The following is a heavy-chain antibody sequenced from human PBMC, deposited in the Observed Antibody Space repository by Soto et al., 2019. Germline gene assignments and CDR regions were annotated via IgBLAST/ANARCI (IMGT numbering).Heavy chain of an antibody. D-gene: IGHD2-21*02. Sequence: VQLVESGGGLVQPGGSLRLSCTASGFAFSSYWMNWVRRAPGKGLEWVASIEDDGNERYYVDSVKGRFTISRDNAMNSVYLQMNSLRAEDTAIYYCARAPQVTTFHYGMDVSDQGTTVTVSS. CDR3: ARAPQVTTFHYGMDV. V-gene: IGHV3-7*05. CDR1: GFAFSSYW. CDR2: IEDDGNER. J-gene: IGHJ6*02.